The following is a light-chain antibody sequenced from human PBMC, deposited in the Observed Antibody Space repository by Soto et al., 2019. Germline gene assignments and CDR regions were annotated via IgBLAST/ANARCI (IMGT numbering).Light chain of an antibody. CDR3: HQHNSFPRS. CDR2: ADS. CDR1: QGISRF. J-gene: IGKJ2*01. V-gene: IGKV1-9*01. Sequence: DIRLTQSPSFLSASVGDRVTIACLASQGISRFLVWYQQKPGKAPKVLIYADSTLQSGVPSRFSDSGSGTEFALTISSLQPEDYAACCCHQHNSFPRSFGQGTKLEIK.